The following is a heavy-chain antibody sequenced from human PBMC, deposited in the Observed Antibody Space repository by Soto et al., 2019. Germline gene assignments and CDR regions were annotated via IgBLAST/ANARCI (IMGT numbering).Heavy chain of an antibody. J-gene: IGHJ4*02. Sequence: ASVKVSCKASGYTFTSYDINWVRQATGQGLEWMGWMNPNSGNTGYAQKFQGRVTMTRNTSISTAYMELSSLRSEDTAVYYCARGHSSSWEYYFDYWGQGTLVTVSS. V-gene: IGHV1-8*01. CDR3: ARGHSSSWEYYFDY. CDR1: GYTFTSYD. D-gene: IGHD6-13*01. CDR2: MNPNSGNT.